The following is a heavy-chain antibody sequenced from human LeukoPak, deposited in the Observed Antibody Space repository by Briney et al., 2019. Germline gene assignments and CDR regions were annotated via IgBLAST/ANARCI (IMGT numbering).Heavy chain of an antibody. CDR2: AYSGGYT. J-gene: IGHJ3*02. Sequence: PGGSLRLSCAASGVTVSSSSMSWVRQAPGKGLEWVSAAYSGGYTNYADSVKGRFTISGDNSKNTLYLQMSSLRAEDTAMYYCASEGIAAAADIWGQGTMVTVSS. D-gene: IGHD6-13*01. V-gene: IGHV3-66*01. CDR1: GVTVSSSS. CDR3: ASEGIAAAADI.